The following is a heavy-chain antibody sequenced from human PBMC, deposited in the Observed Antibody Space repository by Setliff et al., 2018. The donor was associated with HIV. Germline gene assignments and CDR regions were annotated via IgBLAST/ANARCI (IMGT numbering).Heavy chain of an antibody. CDR2: IYHVGTT. CDR3: ARRSLNSTPDAFGI. V-gene: IGHV4-38-2*02. J-gene: IGHJ3*02. CDR1: GYSMSGGYN. Sequence: SETLSLTCTISGYSMSGGYNWGWIRQSPEKGLEWIGNIYHVGTTYYNPSLKSRVTISGDTTRSQFSLKLDSVTAADTALYYCARRSLNSTPDAFGIWGQGTMVT. D-gene: IGHD1-26*01.